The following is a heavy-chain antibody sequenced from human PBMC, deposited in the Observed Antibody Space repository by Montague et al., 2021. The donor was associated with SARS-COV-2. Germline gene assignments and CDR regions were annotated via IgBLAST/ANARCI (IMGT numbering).Heavy chain of an antibody. V-gene: IGHV3-30*04. Sequence: SLRLSCAASRLPFNGYAMHWVRQAPGKGLEWLTFISHDESNHRYADSVKGRFTISRDNSKNTLYLQMDSLRPEDTAVYYCARGGYRSGSFYIDYWGQGTLVTVS. CDR3: ARGGYRSGSFYIDY. D-gene: IGHD1-26*01. CDR2: ISHDESNH. J-gene: IGHJ4*01. CDR1: RLPFNGYA.